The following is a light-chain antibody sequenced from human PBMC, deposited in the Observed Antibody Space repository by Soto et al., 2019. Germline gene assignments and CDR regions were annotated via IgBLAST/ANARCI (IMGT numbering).Light chain of an antibody. V-gene: IGKV3-15*01. CDR3: QQYNNWPPLT. Sequence: EILMTQSPATLSVSPGERATLSCRASQSVSSNFAWYQQKPDQAPRLLMYGASTRATGIPARFSGSGSGTEFTLTISSLQSEDFAVYYCQQYNNWPPLTFGGGTKVEIK. CDR1: QSVSSN. CDR2: GAS. J-gene: IGKJ4*01.